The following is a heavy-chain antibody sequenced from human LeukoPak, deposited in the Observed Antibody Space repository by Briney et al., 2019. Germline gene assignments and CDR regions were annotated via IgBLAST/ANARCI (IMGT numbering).Heavy chain of an antibody. J-gene: IGHJ4*02. CDR3: ARVGASGWYLDY. CDR1: GFTFSDYY. D-gene: IGHD6-19*01. Sequence: PGGSLRLSCAVSGFTFSDYYMSWIRQAPGKGLEWVSYISRSENTIYYADSVKGRFTISRDNAKNSLYMQMNSLRAEDTGLYYCARVGASGWYLDYWGQGTLVTVSS. V-gene: IGHV3-11*04. CDR2: ISRSENTI.